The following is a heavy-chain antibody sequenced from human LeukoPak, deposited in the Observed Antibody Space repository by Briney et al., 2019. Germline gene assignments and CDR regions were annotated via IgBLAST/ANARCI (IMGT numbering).Heavy chain of an antibody. Sequence: VASVKVSCKAFGYSLTNYYVHWVRQAPGQGLEWMGEINPSGGSTSYAQKFQGRITVTGDTYTNTVYMDLSSLRSEDTATYYCARGAPTTRIGAGRFDYWGQGSLLTVAS. CDR2: INPSGGST. V-gene: IGHV1-46*01. CDR1: GYSLTNYY. CDR3: ARGAPTTRIGAGRFDY. J-gene: IGHJ4*02. D-gene: IGHD5-12*01.